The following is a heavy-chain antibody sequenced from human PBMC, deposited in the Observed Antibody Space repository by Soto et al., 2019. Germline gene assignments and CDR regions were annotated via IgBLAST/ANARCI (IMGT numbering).Heavy chain of an antibody. D-gene: IGHD4-17*01. CDR2: IYWDDDK. Sequence: QITLKESGPTLVKPTQTLTLTCTFSGFSLSTSGVGVGWIRQPPGKALEWLALIYWDDDKRYSPSLKSRLTITKDTSKNRVVLTMNNMDPVDTATYYCAHRRMTTVTDWFDPWGQGTLVTVSS. J-gene: IGHJ5*02. CDR3: AHRRMTTVTDWFDP. CDR1: GFSLSTSGVG. V-gene: IGHV2-5*02.